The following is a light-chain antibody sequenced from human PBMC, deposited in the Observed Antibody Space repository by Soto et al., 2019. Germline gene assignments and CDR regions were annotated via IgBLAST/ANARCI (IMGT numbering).Light chain of an antibody. CDR1: QNINNW. V-gene: IGKV1-5*01. Sequence: DIQMTQSPSTLSASVGDIVTITCRASQNINNWVAWYQQKPGKAPKFMIYDASTLESGVPSRFSGSGFGTECSLTISSLQPDDVATYYCQQYNSYSWTFGQGTKVDIK. J-gene: IGKJ1*01. CDR2: DAS. CDR3: QQYNSYSWT.